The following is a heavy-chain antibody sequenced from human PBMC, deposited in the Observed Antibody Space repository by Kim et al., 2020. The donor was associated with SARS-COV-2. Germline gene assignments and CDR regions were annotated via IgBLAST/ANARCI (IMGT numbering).Heavy chain of an antibody. J-gene: IGHJ6*02. CDR1: GDSVSSNSAA. Sequence: SQTLSLTCAISGDSVSSNSAAWNWIRQSPSRGLEWLGRTYFRSKWYNDYPVFVKSRIPINPKTSKNHFSQQLNFVTPEDTAVYYCARGEYCSSTSCYYYYYYGMDVWGQGTTVTVSS. CDR2: TYFRSKWYN. D-gene: IGHD2-2*01. CDR3: ARGEYCSSTSCYYYYYYGMDV. V-gene: IGHV6-1*01.